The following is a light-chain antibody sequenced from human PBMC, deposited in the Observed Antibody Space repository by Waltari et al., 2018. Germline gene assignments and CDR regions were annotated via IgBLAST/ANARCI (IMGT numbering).Light chain of an antibody. J-gene: IGKJ2*03. CDR1: QGLPYANAYTC. Sequence: DIGMTQSPLSLSVTPGEPASIFCRSSQGLPYANAYTCVDWYLQKPGQSQQLLIYMASKRASGVPERLRGSGSGTDFTLKISRVESEDVGTYDGMQVIQTPMYSLGPGTKRDIK. V-gene: IGKV2-28*01. CDR3: MQVIQTPMYS. CDR2: MAS.